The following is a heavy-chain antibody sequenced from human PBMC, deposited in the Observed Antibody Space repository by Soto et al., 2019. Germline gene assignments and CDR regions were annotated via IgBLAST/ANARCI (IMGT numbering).Heavy chain of an antibody. J-gene: IGHJ3*02. D-gene: IGHD2-8*01. V-gene: IGHV3-30*18. Sequence: QARLVESGGGVVQPGRSLRLSCEASGLTFSAYGMHWVRQAPGKGLEWVATISYDGSKKYFGDSVKGRFTISRDNSKSTLYLEMNSLRTEDTAVYYCAKASHCNKGRCSLGLIGDRAFDIWGQGTIVTVSS. CDR2: ISYDGSKK. CDR1: GLTFSAYG. CDR3: AKASHCNKGRCSLGLIGDRAFDI.